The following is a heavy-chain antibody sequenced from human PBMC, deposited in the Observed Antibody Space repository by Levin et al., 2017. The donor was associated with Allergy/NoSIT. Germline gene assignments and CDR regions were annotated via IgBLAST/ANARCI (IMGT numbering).Heavy chain of an antibody. J-gene: IGHJ3*02. V-gene: IGHV4-34*01. Sequence: SQTLSLTCAVSGGSLSGYSWSWIRQPPGKGLEWIGEINHTGGTDYNPSLKSRVSLSVDTSKHQFSLKVNSVTAADPAVYYCATSFVWGGAQDAFDIWGQGTRVTVSS. CDR3: ATSFVWGGAQDAFDI. CDR2: INHTGGT. D-gene: IGHD3-10*01. CDR1: GGSLSGYS.